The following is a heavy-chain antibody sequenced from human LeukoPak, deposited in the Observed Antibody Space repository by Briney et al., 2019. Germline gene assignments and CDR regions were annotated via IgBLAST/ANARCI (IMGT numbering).Heavy chain of an antibody. CDR1: GFTFSSYE. V-gene: IGHV3-21*01. Sequence: GGSLRLSCEASGFTFSSYEMNWVRQAPGKGLEWVSSISRSSAYIYYADSVKGRFTISRDNAKNSLYLQMNSLRAEDTAVYYCASFPPYMVRTDAFDIWGQGTMVTVSS. CDR3: ASFPPYMVRTDAFDI. J-gene: IGHJ3*02. D-gene: IGHD3-10*01. CDR2: ISRSSAYI.